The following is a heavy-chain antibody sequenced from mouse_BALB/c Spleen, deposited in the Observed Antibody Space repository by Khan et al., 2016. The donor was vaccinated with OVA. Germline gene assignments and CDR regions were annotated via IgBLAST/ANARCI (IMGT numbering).Heavy chain of an antibody. CDR1: GYSFTSYY. CDR3: TRQGYVAWFTY. V-gene: IGHV1S135*01. D-gene: IGHD2-2*01. J-gene: IGHJ3*01. Sequence: EVQLQQSGPELMKPGASVKISCKASGYSFTSYYIHWVKQSHGKSLEWIGYVDPFSGGTTYNQKFKGKATLTVDKSSSTAYIHFSNLTSEDSAVYYWTRQGYVAWFTYWGQGTLVTVSA. CDR2: VDPFSGGT.